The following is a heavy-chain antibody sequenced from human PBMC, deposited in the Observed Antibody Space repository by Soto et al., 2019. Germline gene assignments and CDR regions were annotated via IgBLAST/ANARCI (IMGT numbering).Heavy chain of an antibody. J-gene: IGHJ4*02. Sequence: ASVKVSCKASGYTFTSYGISWVRQAPGQGLEWMGWISAYNGNTNYAQKLQGRVTMTTDTSTSTAYMELRSLRSDDTAVYYCARAAYYYEGSGYYPGDYWGQGTLVTVSS. CDR1: GYTFTSYG. CDR2: ISAYNGNT. CDR3: ARAAYYYEGSGYYPGDY. D-gene: IGHD3-22*01. V-gene: IGHV1-18*01.